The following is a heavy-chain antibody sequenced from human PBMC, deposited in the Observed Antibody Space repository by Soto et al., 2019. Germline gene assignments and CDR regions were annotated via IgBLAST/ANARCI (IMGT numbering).Heavy chain of an antibody. V-gene: IGHV4-30-4*01. J-gene: IGHJ5*01. CDR3: ARGRYCLTGRCFPNWFDS. D-gene: IGHD2-15*01. CDR1: GDSISTVDYF. CDR2: IYKSTTT. Sequence: SEPLSLTCSVSGDSISTVDYFWAWIRQPPGQALEYIGYIYKSTTTYYNPSFEGRVAISLDTSKSQFSLTVTSVTAADTAVYFCARGRYCLTGRCFPNWFDSWGQGTLVTVSS.